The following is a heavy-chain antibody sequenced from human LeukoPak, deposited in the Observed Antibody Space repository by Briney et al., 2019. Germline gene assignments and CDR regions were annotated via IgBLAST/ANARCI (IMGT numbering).Heavy chain of an antibody. Sequence: GFLRLSRAGSGFTFGEFGMSRVRQASGKGLGWGSGIYWNGGSTGYADSVKGRFTISRDNAKNSLYLQMNSLRAEDTALYYCARAGLYNWKYEGTAYDYWGQGTLVTVSS. CDR1: GFTFGEFG. CDR2: IYWNGGST. J-gene: IGHJ4*02. D-gene: IGHD1-7*01. CDR3: ARAGLYNWKYEGTAYDY. V-gene: IGHV3-20*04.